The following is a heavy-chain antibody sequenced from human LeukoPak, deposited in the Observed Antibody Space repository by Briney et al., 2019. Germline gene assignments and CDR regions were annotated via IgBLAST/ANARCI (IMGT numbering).Heavy chain of an antibody. Sequence: PSETLSLTCTVSGGSITTYYWSWIRQPPGKGLEWIGYVYVSGSTNYNPSLKSRVIMSLDTSKNQFSLKLNSATAADTAVYYCASYSGRRGDYWGQGALVTVSS. J-gene: IGHJ4*02. V-gene: IGHV4-59*08. CDR1: GGSITTYY. CDR2: VYVSGST. CDR3: ASYSGRRGDY. D-gene: IGHD4-11*01.